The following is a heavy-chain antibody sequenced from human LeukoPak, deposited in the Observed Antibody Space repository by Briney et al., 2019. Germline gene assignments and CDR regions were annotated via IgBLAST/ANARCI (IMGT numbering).Heavy chain of an antibody. CDR3: ARTRSSSSSWYGQFDY. J-gene: IGHJ4*02. CDR2: IIPIFGTA. D-gene: IGHD6-13*01. CDR1: GGTFSSYA. Sequence: SVKVSCKASGGTFSSYAISWVRQAPGQGLEWMGGIIPIFGTANYAQKFQGRVTITADESTSTAYMELSSLRSEDTAVYYCARTRSSSSSWYGQFDYWGQGTLATVSS. V-gene: IGHV1-69*13.